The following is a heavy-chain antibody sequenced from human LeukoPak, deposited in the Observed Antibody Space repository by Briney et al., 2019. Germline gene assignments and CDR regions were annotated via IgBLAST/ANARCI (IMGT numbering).Heavy chain of an antibody. Sequence: ASVKVSCKTAGYSSTTYGLSWVRQAPGQGLERMGWTYNTYTHYAETFRDRLTMTTDTSTSTSYLELRSLRSDDTAVYYCARALAQGGSFDLYYFDSWGQGSLVTVSS. CDR3: ARALAQGGSFDLYYFDS. CDR2: TYNTYT. V-gene: IGHV1-18*01. D-gene: IGHD3-9*01. J-gene: IGHJ4*02. CDR1: GYSSTTYG.